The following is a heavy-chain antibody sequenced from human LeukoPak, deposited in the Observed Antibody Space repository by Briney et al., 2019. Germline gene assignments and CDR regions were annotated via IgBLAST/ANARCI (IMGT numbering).Heavy chain of an antibody. CDR2: INSDGSST. CDR1: GFTFSSYW. D-gene: IGHD2-15*01. Sequence: GGSLRLSCAASGFTFSSYWMHWVRQAPGKGLVWVSRINSDGSSTSYADSVKGRFTISRDNAKNTLYLQMNRLRAEDTAVYYCARDSSGGSLDYWGQGTLVTVSS. V-gene: IGHV3-74*01. CDR3: ARDSSGGSLDY. J-gene: IGHJ4*02.